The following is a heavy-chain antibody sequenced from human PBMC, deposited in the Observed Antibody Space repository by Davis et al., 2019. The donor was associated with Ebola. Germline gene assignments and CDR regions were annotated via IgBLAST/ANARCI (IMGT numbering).Heavy chain of an antibody. J-gene: IGHJ4*02. Sequence: ASVKVSCKASGYTFTSYAMHWVRQAPGQRLEWMGWINAGNGNTKYSQKFQGRVTITRDTSASTAYMELSSLRSEDTAVYYCARGGVAYSDLDYWGQGTLVAVSS. D-gene: IGHD2-21*01. CDR3: ARGGVAYSDLDY. CDR1: GYTFTSYA. V-gene: IGHV1-3*01. CDR2: INAGNGNT.